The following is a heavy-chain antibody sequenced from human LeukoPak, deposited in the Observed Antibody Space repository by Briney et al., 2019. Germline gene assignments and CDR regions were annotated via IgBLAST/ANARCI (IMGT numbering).Heavy chain of an antibody. CDR2: IYTSGST. CDR3: ARALCSSTSCTTGWFDP. V-gene: IGHV4-4*07. D-gene: IGHD2-2*01. CDR1: GGSISSYY. Sequence: SETLSLTCTVSGGSISSYYWSWIRQPAGKGLEWIGRIYTSGSTNYNPSLKSRVTMSVDTSKNQFSLKLSSVTAADTAVYYCARALCSSTSCTTGWFDPWGQGTLVTVSS. J-gene: IGHJ5*02.